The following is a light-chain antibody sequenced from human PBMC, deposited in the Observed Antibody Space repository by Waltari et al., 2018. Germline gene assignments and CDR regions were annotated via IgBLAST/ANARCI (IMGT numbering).Light chain of an antibody. CDR2: DVS. CDR1: SNDVGGYNY. J-gene: IGLJ2*01. CDR3: ASYTSSNTVI. Sequence: QSALTQPASVPGSAGQSLTSPCTGPSNDVGGYNYSSFNQHQPGKAPKLMIFDVSDRPSRVSIRFTGSKSGNTASLTISGLQAEDEADYYCASYTSSNTVIFGGGTKVTVL. V-gene: IGLV2-14*03.